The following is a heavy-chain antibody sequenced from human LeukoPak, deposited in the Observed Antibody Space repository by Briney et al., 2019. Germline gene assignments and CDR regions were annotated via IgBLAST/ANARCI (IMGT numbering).Heavy chain of an antibody. V-gene: IGHV3-21*01. CDR1: GFTFSSYS. D-gene: IGHD3-16*01. Sequence: GGSLRLSCAASGFTFSSYSMNWVRQAPGKGLEGVSSISSSSSYIYYADSVTGRFTISRDNAKTSLYLQMNSLRAEDTAVYYCARDYASSLPYYYYGMDVWGQGTTVTVSS. CDR2: ISSSSSYI. CDR3: ARDYASSLPYYYYGMDV. J-gene: IGHJ6*02.